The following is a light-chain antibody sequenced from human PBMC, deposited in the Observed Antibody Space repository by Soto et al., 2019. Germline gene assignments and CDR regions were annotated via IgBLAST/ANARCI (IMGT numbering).Light chain of an antibody. CDR1: QTIRKY. V-gene: IGKV1-39*01. J-gene: IGKJ4*01. CDR2: GAS. CDR3: QQSFTSPNT. Sequence: DIQMTQSPSSLSASLGDRVTITCRASQTIRKYLSWYQQNPGTAPRLLIYGASTLQNVIPPRFSGIGSGTDFTLIIDNLQPEDSATYYCQQSFTSPNTFGGGTKIQIK.